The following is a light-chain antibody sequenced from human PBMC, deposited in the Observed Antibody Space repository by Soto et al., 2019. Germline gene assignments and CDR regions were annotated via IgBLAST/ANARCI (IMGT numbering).Light chain of an antibody. V-gene: IGKV3-15*01. J-gene: IGKJ1*01. Sequence: EIVMTQSPATLSVSPGERATRSCRASQSVSSNLAWYQQKPGQAPRLLIYGASTRATGTPARFSGSGSGTEFTLTISSLQSEDFAVYYCQQYYNWLGTFGQWTKVEIK. CDR1: QSVSSN. CDR2: GAS. CDR3: QQYYNWLGT.